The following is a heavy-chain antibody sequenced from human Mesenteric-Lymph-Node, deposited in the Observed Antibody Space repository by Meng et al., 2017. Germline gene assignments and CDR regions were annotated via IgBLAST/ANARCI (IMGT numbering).Heavy chain of an antibody. V-gene: IGHV3-11*01. J-gene: IGHJ4*02. D-gene: IGHD3-22*01. CDR3: ARAGPDHNYYDSSGYYDY. Sequence: GESLKISCAASGFTFSDYYMSWIRQAPGKGLEWVSYISSSGSTIYYADSVKGRFTISRDNAKNSLYLQMNSLRAEDTAVYYCARAGPDHNYYDSSGYYDYWGQGTLVTVSS. CDR1: GFTFSDYY. CDR2: ISSSGSTI.